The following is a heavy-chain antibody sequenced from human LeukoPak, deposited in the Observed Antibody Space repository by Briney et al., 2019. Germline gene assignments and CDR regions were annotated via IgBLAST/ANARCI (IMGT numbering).Heavy chain of an antibody. V-gene: IGHV3-23*01. CDR2: ISGSGGST. CDR3: AKGPTRGYSGYDLGPY. D-gene: IGHD5-12*01. Sequence: GGSLRLSCAASGFTFSSYAMSWVRQAPGKGLEWVSAISGSGGSTYYADSVKGRFTTSRDNSKNTLYLQMNSLRAEDTAVYYCAKGPTRGYSGYDLGPYWGQGTLVTVSS. J-gene: IGHJ4*02. CDR1: GFTFSSYA.